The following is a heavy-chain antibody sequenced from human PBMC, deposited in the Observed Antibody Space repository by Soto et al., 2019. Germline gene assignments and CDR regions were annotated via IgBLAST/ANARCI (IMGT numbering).Heavy chain of an antibody. CDR3: AKGLMPFCDLWRGYYRACYDL. D-gene: IGHD3-3*01. V-gene: IGHV1-8*01. Sequence: ASVKVSCKASGYTFTSYDINWVRQATGXGLEWMGWMNPNSGNTGYAQKFQGRVTMTRNTSISTAYMELSSLRSEDTAVYYCAKGLMPFCDLWRGYYRACYDLWSQGTLVIVS. J-gene: IGHJ4*02. CDR1: GYTFTSYD. CDR2: MNPNSGNT.